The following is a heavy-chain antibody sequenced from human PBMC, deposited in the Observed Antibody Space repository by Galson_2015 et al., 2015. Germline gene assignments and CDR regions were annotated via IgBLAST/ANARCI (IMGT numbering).Heavy chain of an antibody. CDR2: IFPSDSYT. CDR1: AYNFANYW. V-gene: IGHV5-10-1*01. Sequence: QSGAEVKKPGESLTISCTGSAYNFANYWIAWVREMPGKGLEWMGIIFPSDSYTNYSPSFQGHVTISADKSISTAYLQWSSLKASDTAMYYCATAKGLDYDILTGCPDYWGQGTLVTVSS. D-gene: IGHD3-9*01. J-gene: IGHJ4*02. CDR3: ATAKGLDYDILTGCPDY.